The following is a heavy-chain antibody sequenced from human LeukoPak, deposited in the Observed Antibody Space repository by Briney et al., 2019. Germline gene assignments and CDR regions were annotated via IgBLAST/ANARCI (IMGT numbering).Heavy chain of an antibody. V-gene: IGHV3-23*01. Sequence: GASLRLSCAASGFTSSSNAMGWVRQAPGKGLEWVSAISPGGSPYYADSVKGRFTISRDNSKNTLYLQMNNLTAEDTAVYYCVKRELYIVATTWGQGTLVTVSS. CDR2: ISPGGSP. D-gene: IGHD5-12*01. CDR3: VKRELYIVATT. J-gene: IGHJ5*02. CDR1: GFTSSSNA.